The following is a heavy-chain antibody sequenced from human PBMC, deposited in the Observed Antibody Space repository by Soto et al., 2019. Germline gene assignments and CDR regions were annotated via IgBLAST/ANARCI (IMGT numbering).Heavy chain of an antibody. J-gene: IGHJ4*02. CDR3: ARGYDSSGLDY. V-gene: IGHV3-23*01. CDR1: GFTFRNYD. D-gene: IGHD3-22*01. CDR2: ISGSGGNT. Sequence: GGSLRLSCTDFGFTFRNYDMSWVRQAPGKGLEWVSGISGSGGNTYYADSVKGRFTISRDNSRNTLYLQMNSLRAEDTALYYCARGYDSSGLDYWGQGTLVTVSS.